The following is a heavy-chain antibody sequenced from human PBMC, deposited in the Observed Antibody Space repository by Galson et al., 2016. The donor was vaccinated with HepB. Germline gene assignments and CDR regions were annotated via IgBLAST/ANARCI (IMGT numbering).Heavy chain of an antibody. J-gene: IGHJ4*02. V-gene: IGHV4-34*01. CDR1: GGSFNAYY. CDR3: AFGDYAVAYYFDS. D-gene: IGHD2-2*01. Sequence: ETLSLTCGVYGGSFNAYYWSWIRQPPGKGLEWIASVHHSGTTHYNPSLKSRVTVSVDTSRNPPSLKLTSVTAADTAVYFCAFGDYAVAYYFDSWGQGTLVTVSA. CDR2: VHHSGTT.